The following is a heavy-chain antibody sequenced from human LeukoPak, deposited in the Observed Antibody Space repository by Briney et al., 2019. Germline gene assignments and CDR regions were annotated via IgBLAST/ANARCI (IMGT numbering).Heavy chain of an antibody. V-gene: IGHV1-18*01. CDR2: FSTNDGNT. J-gene: IGHJ4*02. Sequence: ASVKVSCKASGYTFTNYHIAWVRQAPGQGLEWMGWFSTNDGNTVYAQRLQGRVTMTTDTSTSVAYMGLRSLTSDDTAVYYCTRAPPGMTMMTDYWGQGTLVTVSS. CDR1: GYTFTNYH. D-gene: IGHD3-22*01. CDR3: TRAPPGMTMMTDY.